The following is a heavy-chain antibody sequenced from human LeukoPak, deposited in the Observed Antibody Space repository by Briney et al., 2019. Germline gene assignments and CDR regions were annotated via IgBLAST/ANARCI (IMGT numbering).Heavy chain of an antibody. J-gene: IGHJ3*02. CDR2: TYTSGSI. CDR1: GGSITSYY. V-gene: IGHV4-4*07. Sequence: SETLSLTCTVSGGSITSYYWSWIRQPAGKGLEWIGRTYTSGSINYNPSLKSRVTMSVDTSKNQFSLKLSSVTAADTAVYYCARDDAAYIAVAGPIWGQGTMVTVSS. D-gene: IGHD6-19*01. CDR3: ARDDAAYIAVAGPI.